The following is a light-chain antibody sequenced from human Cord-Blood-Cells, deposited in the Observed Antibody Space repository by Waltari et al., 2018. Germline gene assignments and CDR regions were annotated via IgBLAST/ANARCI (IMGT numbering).Light chain of an antibody. CDR1: SSDVGGYNY. CDR2: DVS. V-gene: IGLV2-14*01. J-gene: IGLJ3*02. CDR3: SSYTSSSRV. Sequence: QSALTQPASVSGSPGQSITISCTGTSSDVGGYNYVSWYQQHPGKAPKLMFYDVSKRASGVSHRFSGSKSGNTASLTISGLQAEDEADYYCSSYTSSSRVFGGGTKLTVL.